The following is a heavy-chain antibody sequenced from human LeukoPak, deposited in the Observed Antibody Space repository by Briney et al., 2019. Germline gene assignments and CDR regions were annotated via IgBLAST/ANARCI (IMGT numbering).Heavy chain of an antibody. CDR3: ARDRVVDY. V-gene: IGHV3-66*01. CDR2: IYSGGST. CDR1: GFAISSNY. Sequence: PGGSLRLSCVASGFAISSNYMSWVRQAPGKGLEWVSVIYSGGSTYYADSVKGRFTISRDNSKNTLYLQMNSLRAEDTAVYYCARDRVVDYWGQGTLVTVSS. J-gene: IGHJ4*02.